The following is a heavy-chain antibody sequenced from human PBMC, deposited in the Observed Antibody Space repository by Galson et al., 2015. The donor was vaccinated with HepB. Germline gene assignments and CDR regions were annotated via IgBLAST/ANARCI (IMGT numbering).Heavy chain of an antibody. CDR2: ISDDGSNK. Sequence: SLRLSCAASGFTFSSYGMHWVRQAPGKGLEWVAVISDDGSNKYYVDSVKGRFTISRDNSKNTLYVQMNSLRAEDTAVYYCAKDGDPYTIFGVVNVYYFDYWGQGTLVTVSS. J-gene: IGHJ4*02. CDR1: GFTFSSYG. D-gene: IGHD3-3*01. CDR3: AKDGDPYTIFGVVNVYYFDY. V-gene: IGHV3-30*18.